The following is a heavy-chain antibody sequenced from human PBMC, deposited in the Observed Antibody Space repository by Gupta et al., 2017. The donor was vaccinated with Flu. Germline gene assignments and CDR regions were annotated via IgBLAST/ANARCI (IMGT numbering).Heavy chain of an antibody. Sequence: EVKLLASGGGLVQRGESLRPPCAAPGFTSSRYAMSWVRQAPGKGLEWGSAISGSGGSTYYAGSVKGRFTISRDNAKNTLYLQMNSLRAEDTAVYYCAKEGRGYSGYELFDDWGQGTLVTVSS. CDR2: ISGSGGST. CDR3: AKEGRGYSGYELFDD. D-gene: IGHD5-12*01. CDR1: GFTSSRYA. J-gene: IGHJ4*02. V-gene: IGHV3-23*01.